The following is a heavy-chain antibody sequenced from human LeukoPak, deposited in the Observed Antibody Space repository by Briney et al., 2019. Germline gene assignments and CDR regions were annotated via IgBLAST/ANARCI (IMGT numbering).Heavy chain of an antibody. CDR1: GFTFSSYG. V-gene: IGHV3-23*01. CDR2: ISGSGGST. Sequence: GGSLRLSCAASGFTFSSYGMSWVRQAPGKGLEWVSAISGSGGSTYYADSVKGRFTISRDNSKNTLYLQMNSLRAEDTAVYYCAKDSDRYCSGGSCYSVYFDYWGQGTLVTVSS. CDR3: AKDSDRYCSGGSCYSVYFDY. J-gene: IGHJ4*02. D-gene: IGHD2-15*01.